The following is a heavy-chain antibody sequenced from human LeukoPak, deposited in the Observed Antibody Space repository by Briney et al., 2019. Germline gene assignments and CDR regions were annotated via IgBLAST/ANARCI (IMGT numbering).Heavy chain of an antibody. CDR2: ISGSGSIT. CDR3: AKDVLPTIWSPHY. V-gene: IGHV3-23*01. CDR1: GFTFRGYA. Sequence: PGGSLGFSVPASGFTFRGYARGGVRQAPGKGLGGVSVISGSGSITYYADSVKGRFTISRDDSKDTLYLQMNSLRAEDTAVYYCAKDVLPTIWSPHYWGQGTLVTVSS. J-gene: IGHJ4*02. D-gene: IGHD2-8*01.